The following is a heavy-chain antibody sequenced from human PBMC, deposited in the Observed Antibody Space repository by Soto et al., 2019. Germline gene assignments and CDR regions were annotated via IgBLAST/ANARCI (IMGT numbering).Heavy chain of an antibody. D-gene: IGHD5-12*01. J-gene: IGHJ4*02. CDR1: GFTFSSYS. CDR2: ISSSSTI. V-gene: IGHV3-48*02. CDR3: ARDSRGGSFGY. Sequence: PGGSLRLSCAASGFTFSSYSMNWVRQAPGKGLEWVSYISSSSTIYYADSVKGRFTISRDNAKNSLYLQMNSLRDEDTAVYYCARDSRGGSFGYWGQGTLVTVSS.